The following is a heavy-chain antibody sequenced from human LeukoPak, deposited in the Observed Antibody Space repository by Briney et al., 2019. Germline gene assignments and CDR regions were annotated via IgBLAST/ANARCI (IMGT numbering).Heavy chain of an antibody. D-gene: IGHD5-12*01. J-gene: IGHJ5*02. CDR3: ARDRGNSGYVDWFDP. Sequence: SETLSLTCTVSGGSISSYYWSWIRQPPGKGLEWIGYIYYSGSTNYNPSLKSRVTMSVDTSKNQFSLKLSSVTAADTAVYYCARDRGNSGYVDWFDPWGQGTLVTVSS. CDR2: IYYSGST. CDR1: GGSISSYY. V-gene: IGHV4-59*12.